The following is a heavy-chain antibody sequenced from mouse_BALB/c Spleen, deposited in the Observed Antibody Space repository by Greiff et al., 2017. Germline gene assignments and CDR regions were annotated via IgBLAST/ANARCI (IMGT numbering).Heavy chain of an antibody. V-gene: IGHV1-18*01. Sequence: VQLKQSGPELVKPGASVKIPCKASGYTFTDYNMDWVKQSHGKSLEWIGDINPNNGGTIYNQKFKGKATLTVDKSSSTAYMELRSLTSEDTAVSFYAIAIYEYGSSYQFDDRGKGTTLTVAS. J-gene: IGHJ2*01. D-gene: IGHD1-1*01. CDR1: GYTFTDYN. CDR2: INPNNGGT. CDR3: AIAIYEYGSSYQFDD.